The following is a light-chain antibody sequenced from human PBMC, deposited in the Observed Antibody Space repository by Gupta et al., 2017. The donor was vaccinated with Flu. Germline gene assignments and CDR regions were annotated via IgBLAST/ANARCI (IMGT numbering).Light chain of an antibody. CDR2: QDT. CDR3: QSDDSSHLV. CDR1: SGTIASNF. J-gene: IGLJ3*02. V-gene: IGLV6-57*01. Sequence: NFILPQPHSVSESPGETVTISCPRSSGTIASNFVQWYQQRPGSSPSTVIYQDTQRPSGVPDRFSGSIDRSSNSASLTSSGLKTEDEADYYCQSDDSSHLVFGGGTKLTVL.